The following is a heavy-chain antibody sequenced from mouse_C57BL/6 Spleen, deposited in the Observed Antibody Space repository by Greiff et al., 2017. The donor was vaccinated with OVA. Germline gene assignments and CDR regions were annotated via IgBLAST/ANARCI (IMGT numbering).Heavy chain of an antibody. Sequence: QVQLQQSGPELVKPGASVKISCKASGYAFSSSWMNWVKQRPGKGLEWIGRIYPGDGDTNYNGKFKGKATLTADKSVSTAYMQLSSLTSEDSAVYVCARWDDYYGAMDYWGQGTSVTVSS. V-gene: IGHV1-82*01. CDR2: IYPGDGDT. J-gene: IGHJ4*01. CDR3: ARWDDYYGAMDY. CDR1: GYAFSSSW. D-gene: IGHD1-1*01.